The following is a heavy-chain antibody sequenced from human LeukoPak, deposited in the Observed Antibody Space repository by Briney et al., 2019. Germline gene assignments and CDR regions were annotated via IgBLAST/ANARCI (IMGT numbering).Heavy chain of an antibody. J-gene: IGHJ3*02. CDR3: ARPREEGATDAFDI. V-gene: IGHV5-51*01. CDR2: IHLGSSDT. D-gene: IGHD1-26*01. Sequence: GESLKISCKASGYSFTIYWMAWVRQMPGKGLEWMGIIHLGSSDTRYSPSFQGQVTISADKSISTAYLQWSSLKASDTAIYYCARPREEGATDAFDIWGQGTMVTVSS. CDR1: GYSFTIYW.